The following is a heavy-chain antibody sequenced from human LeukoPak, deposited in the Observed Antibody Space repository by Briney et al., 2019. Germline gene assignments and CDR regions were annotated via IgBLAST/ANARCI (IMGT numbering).Heavy chain of an antibody. CDR1: GDSISSYY. Sequence: SETLSLTCTVSGDSISSYYWSWIRQPPGKGLEWIGYIYYSGNTNYSPSLKSRVTISLDTSKNQFSLKLNSVTAADTAVYYCARDRYYYDSSARYFDYWGQGTLVTVSS. J-gene: IGHJ4*02. CDR2: IYYSGNT. CDR3: ARDRYYYDSSARYFDY. V-gene: IGHV4-59*01. D-gene: IGHD3-22*01.